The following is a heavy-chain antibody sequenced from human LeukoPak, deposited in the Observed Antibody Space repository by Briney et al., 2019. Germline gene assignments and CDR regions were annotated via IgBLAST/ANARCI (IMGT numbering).Heavy chain of an antibody. Sequence: GGSLGLSCAASGFTFSSYGMHWVRQAPGKGLEWVAVISYDGSNKYYADSVKGRFTISRDNAKNTLYLQMNSLRAEDTAVYYCARDSSGWYTYYYGMDVWGQGTTVTVSS. CDR3: ARDSSGWYTYYYGMDV. CDR1: GFTFSSYG. CDR2: ISYDGSNK. J-gene: IGHJ6*02. D-gene: IGHD6-19*01. V-gene: IGHV3-30*03.